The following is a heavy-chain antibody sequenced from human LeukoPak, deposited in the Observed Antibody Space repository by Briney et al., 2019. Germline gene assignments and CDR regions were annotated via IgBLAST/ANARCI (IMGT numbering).Heavy chain of an antibody. CDR2: IYYSGST. Sequence: SETLSLTCTVSGGSISSYYWSWIRQPPGKGLEWIGYIYYSGSTNYNPSLKSRVTISVDTSKNQFSLKLSSVTAADTAVYYCAGHSPGIAVAGLEGEETLQPYYYYMDVWGKGTTVTISS. CDR1: GGSISSYY. J-gene: IGHJ6*03. V-gene: IGHV4-59*08. CDR3: AGHSPGIAVAGLEGEETLQPYYYYMDV. D-gene: IGHD6-19*01.